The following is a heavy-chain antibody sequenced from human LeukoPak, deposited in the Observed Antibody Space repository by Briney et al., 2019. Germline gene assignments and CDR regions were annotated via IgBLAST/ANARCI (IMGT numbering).Heavy chain of an antibody. D-gene: IGHD5-24*01. CDR1: GFTFSSYS. Sequence: GGPLRLSCAASGFTFSSYSMNWVRQAPGKGLEWVSSISSSSSYIYYADSVKGRFTISRDNAKNSLYLQMNSLRAEDTAVYYCARKEMATDFDYWGQGTLVTVSS. CDR3: ARKEMATDFDY. J-gene: IGHJ4*02. CDR2: ISSSSSYI. V-gene: IGHV3-21*01.